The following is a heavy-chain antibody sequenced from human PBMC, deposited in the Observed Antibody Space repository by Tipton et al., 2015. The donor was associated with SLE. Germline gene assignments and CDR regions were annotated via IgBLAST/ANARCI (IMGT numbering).Heavy chain of an antibody. J-gene: IGHJ4*02. CDR2: INHSGST. CDR3: ASRGAYRVFAY. CDR1: GGSFSGYY. V-gene: IGHV4-34*01. Sequence: LRLSCTVYGGSFSGYYWTWIRQPPGKGLEWIGEINHSGSTNYNPSLKGRVTISVDTSKNQFSLKLSSVTAADTAVYYCASRGAYRVFAYWGQGTLVTVSS. D-gene: IGHD5-24*01.